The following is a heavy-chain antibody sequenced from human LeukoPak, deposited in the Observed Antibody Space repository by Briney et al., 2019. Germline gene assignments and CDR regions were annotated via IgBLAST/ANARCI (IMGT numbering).Heavy chain of an antibody. CDR3: AREYDYVWGNYYH. CDR1: GYTFTDYY. CDR2: INPNSGGT. D-gene: IGHD3-16*01. V-gene: IGHV1-2*02. Sequence: GASVKVSCKASGYTFTDYYLHWVREAPGQGLQWMGWINPNSGGTNYAQRFQGRVTMTRETSITTVYMEMSRLRSDDTAVYYCAREYDYVWGNYYHWGQGTLVTVSS. J-gene: IGHJ5*02.